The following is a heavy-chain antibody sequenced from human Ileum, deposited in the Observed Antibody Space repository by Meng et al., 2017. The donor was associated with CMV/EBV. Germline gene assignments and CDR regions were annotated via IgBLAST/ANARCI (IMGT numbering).Heavy chain of an antibody. Sequence: VRLVGAGGGLGRPGGSLRLSCAVSGLTFSSYGMHWVRQAPGKGLEWVAFVRSDGSNKYYADSVKGRFTISRDNSENTLFLQMNSLRADDTAVYYCSSLGDYWGQGTLVTVSS. CDR1: GLTFSSYG. J-gene: IGHJ4*02. CDR2: VRSDGSNK. D-gene: IGHD3-16*01. CDR3: SSLGDY. V-gene: IGHV3-30*02.